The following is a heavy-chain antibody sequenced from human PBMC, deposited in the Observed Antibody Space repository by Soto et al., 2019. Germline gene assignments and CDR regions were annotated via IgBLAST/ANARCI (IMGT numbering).Heavy chain of an antibody. Sequence: PGESLKISCRGSGYDFNTNWFGWVRQLPGRGLEWVGIMYPGDSDTRLIPSLQGHVTLSADVTVSTAFLQWRSLKTSDSGMYFCARRPRDCNKTSLYYADHWGQGTSVTVSS. CDR1: GYDFNTNW. V-gene: IGHV5-51*01. J-gene: IGHJ4*02. CDR2: MYPGDSDT. CDR3: ARRPRDCNKTSLYYADH. D-gene: IGHD3-16*01.